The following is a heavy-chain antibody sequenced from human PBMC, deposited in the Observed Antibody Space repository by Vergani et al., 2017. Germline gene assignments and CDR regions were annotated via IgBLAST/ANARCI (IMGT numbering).Heavy chain of an antibody. CDR2: INHSGST. V-gene: IGHV4-34*01. Sequence: QVQLQQWGAGLLKPSETLSLTCAVYGGSFSGYYWSWIRQPPGKGREWIGEINHSGSTNYNPSLKSRVTITVDTSKNQFSLKLSSVTAADTAVYYCARGLRGYSYGTYFDYWGQGTLVTVSS. CDR3: ARGLRGYSYGTYFDY. J-gene: IGHJ4*02. CDR1: GGSFSGYY. D-gene: IGHD5-18*01.